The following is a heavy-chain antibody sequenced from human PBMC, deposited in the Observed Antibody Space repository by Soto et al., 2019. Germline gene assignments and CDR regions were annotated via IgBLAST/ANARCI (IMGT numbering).Heavy chain of an antibody. CDR1: GGAFSGYY. D-gene: IGHD3-22*01. J-gene: IGHJ6*02. Sequence: SETLCLTCAIYGGAFSGYYWSWIRHPPGKGLGWLGEINHSGSTNYNPSLQSRVTISVDTSKNQFSLKLSSGTAANTAVYYCARFRHRSYSDSSGYRGGYDYYYGMDVWVQGTTVT. CDR2: INHSGST. V-gene: IGHV4-34*01. CDR3: ARFRHRSYSDSSGYRGGYDYYYGMDV.